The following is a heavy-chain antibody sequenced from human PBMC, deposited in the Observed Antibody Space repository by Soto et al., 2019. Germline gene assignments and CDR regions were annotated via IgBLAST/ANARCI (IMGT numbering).Heavy chain of an antibody. V-gene: IGHV1-18*01. D-gene: IGHD2-15*01. Sequence: GASVKVSCKASGYTFTSYGISWVRQAPGQGLEWMGWISVYNGNTNYAQKLQGRVTMTTDTSTSTAYMELRSLRSDDTAVYYCARASPSSGYDLVDIVVVVAASYYYYGMDVWGQGTTVTVSS. J-gene: IGHJ6*02. CDR1: GYTFTSYG. CDR3: ARASPSSGYDLVDIVVVVAASYYYYGMDV. CDR2: ISVYNGNT.